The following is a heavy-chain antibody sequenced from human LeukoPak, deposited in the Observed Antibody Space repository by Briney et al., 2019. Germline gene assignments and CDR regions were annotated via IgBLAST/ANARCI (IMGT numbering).Heavy chain of an antibody. D-gene: IGHD3-22*01. J-gene: IGHJ6*03. V-gene: IGHV3-30*02. CDR3: AKDNYYYDSSGYYYVGNYYYYMDV. CDR2: IRYDGSNK. Sequence: GGSLRLSCAASGFTVSSNYMSWVRQAPGKGLEWVAFIRYDGSNKYYADSVKGRFTISRDNSKNTLYLQMNSLRAEDTAVYYCAKDNYYYDSSGYYYVGNYYYYMDVWGKGTTVTISS. CDR1: GFTVSSNY.